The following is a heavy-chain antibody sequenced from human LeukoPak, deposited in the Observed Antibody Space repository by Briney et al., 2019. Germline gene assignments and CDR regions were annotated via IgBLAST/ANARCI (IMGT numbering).Heavy chain of an antibody. D-gene: IGHD3-16*02. CDR3: AKASRGGSRLGYFDY. Sequence: GSLRLSCAASGFTFSSYGMHWVRQAPGKGLEWVAFIRYDGSNKYYADSVKGRFTISRDNSKNTLYLQMNSLRAEDTAVYYCAKASRGGSRLGYFDYWGQGTLVTVSS. J-gene: IGHJ4*02. V-gene: IGHV3-30*02. CDR2: IRYDGSNK. CDR1: GFTFSSYG.